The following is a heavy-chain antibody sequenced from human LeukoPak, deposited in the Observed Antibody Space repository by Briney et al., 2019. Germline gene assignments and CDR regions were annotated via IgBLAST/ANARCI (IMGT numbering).Heavy chain of an antibody. D-gene: IGHD2-2*01. Sequence: ASVKVSCKASGYTFTSYDINWVRQATGQGLEWMGWMNPNSDNTGYAQKFQGRVTMTRNTSISTAYMELSSLRSEDTAVYYCARGKPAASYYYYGMDVWGQGTTVTVSS. CDR3: ARGKPAASYYYYGMDV. CDR1: GYTFTSYD. J-gene: IGHJ6*02. V-gene: IGHV1-8*01. CDR2: MNPNSDNT.